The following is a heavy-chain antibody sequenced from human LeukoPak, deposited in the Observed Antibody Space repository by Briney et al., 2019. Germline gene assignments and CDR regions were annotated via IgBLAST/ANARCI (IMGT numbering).Heavy chain of an antibody. CDR2: IKSKTDGGTT. D-gene: IGHD3-10*01. V-gene: IGHV3-15*01. CDR3: TTGAGGYYGSFLGGSDP. J-gene: IGHJ5*02. Sequence: PGGSLRLSCAASGFTFSNAWMSWVRQAPGKGLEWVGRIKSKTDGGTTDYAAPVKGRFTISRDDSKNTLYLQMNSLKTEDTAVYYGTTGAGGYYGSFLGGSDPWGKGPLVTVSS. CDR1: GFTFSNAW.